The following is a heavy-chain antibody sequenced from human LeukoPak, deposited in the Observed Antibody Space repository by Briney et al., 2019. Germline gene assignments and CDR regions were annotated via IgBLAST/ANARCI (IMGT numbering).Heavy chain of an antibody. V-gene: IGHV1-46*01. CDR3: ARIPPIGYSYSDY. D-gene: IGHD5-18*01. CDR2: INPSGGST. CDR1: GYTFTSYY. J-gene: IGHJ4*02. Sequence: ASVKVSCKASGYTFTSYYMHWVRQAPGQGLEWMGIINPSGGSTTYAQKFRGRLTMTRDMSTSTAYMELRSLRSDDTAVYYCARIPPIGYSYSDYWGQGTLVTVSS.